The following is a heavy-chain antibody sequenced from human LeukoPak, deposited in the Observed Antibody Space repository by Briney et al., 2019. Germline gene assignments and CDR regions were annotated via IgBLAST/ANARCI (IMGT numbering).Heavy chain of an antibody. CDR3: AGYNCSSTTCYTGGFDY. CDR1: GFTFNSYA. Sequence: PGGSLRLSCAASGFTFNSYAMSWVRQAPGKGPEWVSAISGSGGSTYYADSVKGRFTISRDSSKNTLYLQMNSLTAEDTAVYYCAGYNCSSTTCYTGGFDYWGQGTLVTVSS. D-gene: IGHD2-2*02. J-gene: IGHJ4*02. V-gene: IGHV3-23*01. CDR2: ISGSGGST.